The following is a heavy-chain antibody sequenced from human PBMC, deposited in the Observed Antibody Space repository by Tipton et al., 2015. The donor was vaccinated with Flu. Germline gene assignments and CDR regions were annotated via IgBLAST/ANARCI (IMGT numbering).Heavy chain of an antibody. V-gene: IGHV3-23*01. D-gene: IGHD6-19*01. CDR1: GFTFSRYA. Sequence: QLMQSGGTLVQPGGSLRLSCAASGFTFSRYAMTWVRQAPGKGLEWVSAISGGGAIRYFADSVKGRFTISRDNSKNMLYLQMNSLRPEDTAIYYCAKVIPELVAGLDYWGQGTLVSVPS. CDR2: ISGGGAIR. J-gene: IGHJ4*02. CDR3: AKVIPELVAGLDY.